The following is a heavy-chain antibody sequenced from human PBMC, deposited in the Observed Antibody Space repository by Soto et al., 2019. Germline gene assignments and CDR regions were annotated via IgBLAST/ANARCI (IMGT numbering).Heavy chain of an antibody. Sequence: QVQLQQWGAGLLKPSETLSLTCAVYGGSFSGYYWSWIRQPPGKGLEWIGEINHSGSTNYNPSLKSRVTISVDTSKNPFSLELSSVTAADTAVYYCARAAMVRGYKRGWFDPWGQGTLVTVSS. CDR2: INHSGST. CDR3: ARAAMVRGYKRGWFDP. D-gene: IGHD3-10*01. CDR1: GGSFSGYY. V-gene: IGHV4-34*01. J-gene: IGHJ5*02.